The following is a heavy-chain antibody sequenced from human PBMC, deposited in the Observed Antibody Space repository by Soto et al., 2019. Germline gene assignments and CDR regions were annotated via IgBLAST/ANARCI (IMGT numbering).Heavy chain of an antibody. CDR3: ARVWFGELLSLNWFDP. CDR2: IYYSGST. Sequence: SETLSLTCTVSGGSISSYYWSWIRQPPGKGLERIGYIYYSGSTNYNPSLKSRVTISVDTSKNQFSLKLSSVTAADTAVYYCARVWFGELLSLNWFDPWGQGTLVTVSS. CDR1: GGSISSYY. D-gene: IGHD3-10*01. V-gene: IGHV4-59*01. J-gene: IGHJ5*02.